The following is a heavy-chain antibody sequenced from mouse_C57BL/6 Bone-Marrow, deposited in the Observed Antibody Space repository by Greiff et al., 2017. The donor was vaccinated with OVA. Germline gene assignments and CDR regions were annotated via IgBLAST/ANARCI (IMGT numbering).Heavy chain of an antibody. V-gene: IGHV2-4*01. CDR3: AKSYYSNYGLVFAY. Sequence: QVQLKESGPGLVQPSQSLSITCTVSGFSLTSYGVHWVRQPPGKGLEWLGVIWSGGSTDYNAAFISRLSISKDNSKSQVFFKMNSLQADDTAIYYCAKSYYSNYGLVFAYWGQGTLVTVSA. D-gene: IGHD2-5*01. J-gene: IGHJ3*01. CDR1: GFSLTSYG. CDR2: IWSGGST.